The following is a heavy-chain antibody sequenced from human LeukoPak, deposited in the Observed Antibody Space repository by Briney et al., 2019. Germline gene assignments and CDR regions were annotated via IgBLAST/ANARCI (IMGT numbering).Heavy chain of an antibody. D-gene: IGHD4-17*01. J-gene: IGHJ4*02. CDR3: ARDRDGDYGLLMDY. CDR1: GFTFSSYA. V-gene: IGHV3-30*04. CDR2: ISYDGSNN. Sequence: PGGSLRLSCAASGFTFSSYAMHWVRQAPGKGLEWVAVISYDGSNNYYADSVKGRFTISRDNSKNTLYLQMNSLRAEDTAVYYCARDRDGDYGLLMDYWGQGTLVTVSS.